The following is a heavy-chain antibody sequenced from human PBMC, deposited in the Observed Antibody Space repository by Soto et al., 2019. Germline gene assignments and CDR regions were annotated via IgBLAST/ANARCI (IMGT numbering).Heavy chain of an antibody. CDR1: GYTSTSYG. D-gene: IGHD3-10*01. V-gene: IGHV1-18*01. CDR3: ARALAYGSGSSSLWFDP. J-gene: IGHJ5*02. CDR2: ISAYNGNT. Sequence: QVQLVQSGAEVKKPGASVKVSCKASGYTSTSYGISWVRQAPGQGLEWMGWISAYNGNTNYAQKLQGRVTMTTDTSTSTAYMELRSLRSDDTAVYYCARALAYGSGSSSLWFDPWGQGTLVTVSS.